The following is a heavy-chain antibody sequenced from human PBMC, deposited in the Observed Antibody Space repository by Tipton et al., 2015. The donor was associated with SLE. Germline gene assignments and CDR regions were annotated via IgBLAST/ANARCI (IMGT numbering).Heavy chain of an antibody. CDR3: ARDEYRYDGTGYHLLGHFDY. J-gene: IGHJ4*02. CDR1: GGSISSGTYY. D-gene: IGHD3-22*01. Sequence: TLSLTCSVSGGSISSGTYYWSWIRQPAGKGLEWIGRIYTNGNTNYKPSLKSRLTISIDASKNQFSLTLSSVTAADTAVYYCARDEYRYDGTGYHLLGHFDYWGQGTLVTVSS. V-gene: IGHV4-61*02. CDR2: IYTNGNT.